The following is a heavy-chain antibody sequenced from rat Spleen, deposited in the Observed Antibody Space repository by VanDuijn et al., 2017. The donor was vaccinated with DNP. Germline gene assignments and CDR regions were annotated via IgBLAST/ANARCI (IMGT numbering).Heavy chain of an antibody. CDR1: GFSFSDYY. CDR2: ISPSGGST. Sequence: EVQLVESGGGLVQPGRSLKLSCAASGFSFSDYYMAWVRQAPTKGLEWVASISPSGGSTYYRDSVKGRFTVSRDNAKSSLYLQMDSLRSEDTATYYCARQDYSGFMDAWGQGTSVTVSS. V-gene: IGHV5-25*01. D-gene: IGHD1-1*01. CDR3: ARQDYSGFMDA. J-gene: IGHJ4*01.